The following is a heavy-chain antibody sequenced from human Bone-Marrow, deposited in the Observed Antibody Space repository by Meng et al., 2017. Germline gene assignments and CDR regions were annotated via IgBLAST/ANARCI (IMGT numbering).Heavy chain of an antibody. V-gene: IGHV3-23*01. CDR1: GFTFSSYA. CDR3: AKLNRLVIMANGMDV. J-gene: IGHJ6*02. Sequence: GGSLRLSCAASGFTFSSYAMSWVRKAPGKGLEWVSAISGSGGSTYYADSVKGRFTISRDNSKNTLYLQMNSLRAEDTAVYYCAKLNRLVIMANGMDVWGQGTTVTVSS. D-gene: IGHD3-9*01. CDR2: ISGSGGST.